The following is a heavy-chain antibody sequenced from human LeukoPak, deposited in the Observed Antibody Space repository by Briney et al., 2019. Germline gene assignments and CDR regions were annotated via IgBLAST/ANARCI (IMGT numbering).Heavy chain of an antibody. D-gene: IGHD5-24*01. J-gene: IGHJ4*02. CDR3: ARGDPEMATIPYHFDY. CDR2: IIPIFGTA. CDR1: GGTFSSYA. V-gene: IGHV1-69*13. Sequence: SVKVSCKASGGTFSSYAISWARQAPGQGLEWMGGIIPIFGTANYAQKFQGRVTITADESTSTAYMELSSLRSEDTAVYYCARGDPEMATIPYHFDYWGQGTLVTVSS.